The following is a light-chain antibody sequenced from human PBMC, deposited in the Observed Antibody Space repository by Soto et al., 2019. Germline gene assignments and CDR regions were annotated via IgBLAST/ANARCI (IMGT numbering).Light chain of an antibody. Sequence: DIQMTQSPSTLSASVGDRVTITCRASQNINSWLAWYQQKPGKAPKLLIYKASSLESGVPSRFSGSGSGTEFTLTISSLQPDDFAIYYCQQYNSYWTFGPGTKVEIK. CDR3: QQYNSYWT. V-gene: IGKV1-5*03. CDR2: KAS. CDR1: QNINSW. J-gene: IGKJ1*01.